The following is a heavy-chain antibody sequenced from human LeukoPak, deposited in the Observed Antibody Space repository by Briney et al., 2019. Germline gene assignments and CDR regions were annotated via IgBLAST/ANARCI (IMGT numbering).Heavy chain of an antibody. J-gene: IGHJ4*02. CDR1: GFTFSNYE. CDR3: ARALSTGGRIDY. Sequence: GGSLILSCAASGFTFSNYEMNWVRQAPGKGLEWVSYISSSASSIYYADAVKGRFTISRDNAKNSLYLQMNSLRVEDTAVYYCARALSTGGRIDYWGQGTLVTVSS. D-gene: IGHD2-8*02. V-gene: IGHV3-48*03. CDR2: ISSSASSI.